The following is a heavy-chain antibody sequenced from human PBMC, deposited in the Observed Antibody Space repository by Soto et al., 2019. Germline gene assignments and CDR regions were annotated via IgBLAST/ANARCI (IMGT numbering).Heavy chain of an antibody. CDR2: IYHSGST. Sequence: PSETLSLTCAVSGGSISSGGYSWSWIRQPPGKGLEWIGYIYHSGSTYYNPSLKSRVTISVDRSKNQFSLKLSSVTAADTAVYYCARGLSAVAEGCAFDIWGQGTMVTVSS. CDR3: ARGLSAVAEGCAFDI. D-gene: IGHD6-19*01. J-gene: IGHJ3*02. V-gene: IGHV4-30-2*01. CDR1: GGSISSGGYS.